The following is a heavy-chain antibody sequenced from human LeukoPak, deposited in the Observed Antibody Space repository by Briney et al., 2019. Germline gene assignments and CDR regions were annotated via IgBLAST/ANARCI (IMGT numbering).Heavy chain of an antibody. J-gene: IGHJ5*02. Sequence: ASVKVSCKASGYTFTSYDINWVRQATGQGLEWVGWMNPNSGNTGYAQKFQGRVTMTRNTSISTAYMELSSLRSEDTAVYYCARASSFDNWFDPWGQGTLVTVSS. D-gene: IGHD2-15*01. V-gene: IGHV1-8*01. CDR1: GYTFTSYD. CDR2: MNPNSGNT. CDR3: ARASSFDNWFDP.